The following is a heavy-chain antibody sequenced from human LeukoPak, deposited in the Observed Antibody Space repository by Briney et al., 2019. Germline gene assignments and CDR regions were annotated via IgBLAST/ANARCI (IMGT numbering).Heavy chain of an antibody. CDR2: INPNSGGT. V-gene: IGHV1-2*02. J-gene: IGHJ5*02. CDR3: ARVLTRGIAAEAYRWFDP. CDR1: GYTFTGYY. D-gene: IGHD6-13*01. Sequence: VKVSCXASGYTFTGYYMHWVRQAPGQGLEWMGWINPNSGGTNYAQKFQGRVTITRDTSISTAYMELSRLRSDDTAVYYCARVLTRGIAAEAYRWFDPWGQGTLVTVSS.